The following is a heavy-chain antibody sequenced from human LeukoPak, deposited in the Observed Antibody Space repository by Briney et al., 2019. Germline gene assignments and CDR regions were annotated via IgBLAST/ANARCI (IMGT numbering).Heavy chain of an antibody. V-gene: IGHV4-38-2*02. CDR3: AKDRHAPGRYCSSTTCFPFDS. Sequence: SETLSLTCSVSGYSISSVYYWGWIRQPPGKGLEWIASIHHSGTTYYKPSLKSRVTISVDTSKNQFSLKLSSVTAEDTAVYYCAKDRHAPGRYCSSTTCFPFDSWGQGTLVTVSS. D-gene: IGHD2-2*01. J-gene: IGHJ5*01. CDR1: GYSISSVYY. CDR2: IHHSGTT.